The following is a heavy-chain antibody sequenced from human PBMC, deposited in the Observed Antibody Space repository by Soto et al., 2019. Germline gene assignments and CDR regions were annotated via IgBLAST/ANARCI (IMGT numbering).Heavy chain of an antibody. CDR2: VNHIGIT. CDR1: GGSFSGYY. D-gene: IGHD4-17*01. Sequence: QVQLQQWGAGLLKPSETLSLTCAVYGGSFSGYYWSWIRQTPGKGLEWIGEVNHIGITNYSPSLKSRFTISADISRNQFSLKLSSVTVADTAIYYCARKGALLIGDQGVYFQHWGQGTPVTVSS. J-gene: IGHJ1*01. CDR3: ARKGALLIGDQGVYFQH. V-gene: IGHV4-34*01.